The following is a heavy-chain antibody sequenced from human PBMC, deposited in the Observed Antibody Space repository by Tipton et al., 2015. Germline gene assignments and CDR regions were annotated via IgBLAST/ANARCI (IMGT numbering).Heavy chain of an antibody. Sequence: GLVKPSETLSLTCAVYGGSFSDYYWSWIRQPPGKGLEWIGYVFSSGSTNYNPSLKSRVTISLEASKNQFSLRLNSVTAADTAVYYCGRDPGVGSGWSHQGDFRGQGTLVTVSS. J-gene: IGHJ4*02. V-gene: IGHV4-59*01. CDR1: GGSFSDYY. D-gene: IGHD6-19*01. CDR3: GRDPGVGSGWSHQGDF. CDR2: VFSSGST.